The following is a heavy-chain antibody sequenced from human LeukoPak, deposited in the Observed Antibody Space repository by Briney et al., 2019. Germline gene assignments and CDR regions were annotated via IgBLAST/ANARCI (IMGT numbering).Heavy chain of an antibody. CDR1: GYTFTSYA. CDR2: INTNTGNP. V-gene: IGHV7-4-1*02. Sequence: GASVKVSCKASGYTFTSYAMNWVRQAPGQGLEWMGWINTNTGNPTYAQGFTGRFVFSLDTSVSTAYLQTSSLKAEDTAVYYCARQIWQQLVLEYYFDYWGQGTLVTVSS. J-gene: IGHJ4*02. CDR3: ARQIWQQLVLEYYFDY. D-gene: IGHD6-13*01.